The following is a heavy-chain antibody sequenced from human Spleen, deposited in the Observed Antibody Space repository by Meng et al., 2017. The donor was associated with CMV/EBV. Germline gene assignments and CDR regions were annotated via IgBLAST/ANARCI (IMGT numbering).Heavy chain of an antibody. J-gene: IGHJ4*02. CDR2: ILYDGSGT. D-gene: IGHD1-1*01. CDR3: ARARYNWNEPIDY. CDR1: GFTFSSHA. V-gene: IGHV3-30*04. Sequence: GESLKISCAASGFTFSSHAMHWVRQAPRKGLECVAFILYDGSGTYYADSVRGRFTISRDNAKNSLYLQMNSLRAEDTAVYYCARARYNWNEPIDYWGQGTLVTVSS.